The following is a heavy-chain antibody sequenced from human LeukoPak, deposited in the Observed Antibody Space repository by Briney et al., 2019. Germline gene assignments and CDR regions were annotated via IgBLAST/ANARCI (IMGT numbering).Heavy chain of an antibody. J-gene: IGHJ4*02. Sequence: QPGGSLRISCAASGFTFSSYARSWVRQAPGKGLEWVSAISGSGGSTYYADSVKGRFTISRDNSKNTLYLQMNSLRAEDTAVYYCAKGFGYCSGGSCHWGQGTLVTVSS. CDR3: AKGFGYCSGGSCH. CDR2: ISGSGGST. D-gene: IGHD2-15*01. V-gene: IGHV3-23*01. CDR1: GFTFSSYA.